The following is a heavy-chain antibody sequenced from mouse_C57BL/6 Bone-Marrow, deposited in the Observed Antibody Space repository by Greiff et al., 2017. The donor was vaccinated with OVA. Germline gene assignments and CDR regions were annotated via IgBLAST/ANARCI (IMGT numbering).Heavy chain of an antibody. D-gene: IGHD1-1*01. CDR2: ISSGGDYI. CDR3: TREFYYYGLDY. V-gene: IGHV5-9-1*02. CDR1: GFTFSSYA. Sequence: DVMLVESGEGLVKPGGSLKLSCAASGFTFSSYAMSWVRQTPEKRLEWVAYISSGGDYIYYADTVKGRFTISRDNARNTLYLQMSSLKSEDTAMYYCTREFYYYGLDYWGQGTTLTVSS. J-gene: IGHJ2*01.